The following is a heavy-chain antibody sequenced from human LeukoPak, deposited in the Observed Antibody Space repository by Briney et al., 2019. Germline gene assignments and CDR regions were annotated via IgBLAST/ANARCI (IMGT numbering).Heavy chain of an antibody. J-gene: IGHJ6*02. CDR2: TYYRSKWCY. CDR1: GDSVSSISVA. V-gene: IGHV6-1*01. CDR3: SLARSEYHYGMDV. Sequence: SQTLSLTCAISGDSVSSISVAWNWIRQSPSRGLEWLGGTYYRSKWCYEYAVCVKSRINISPDTSKNQFSLQLTSVTPEDTAVYYCSLARSEYHYGMDVWGQGTTVTVSS.